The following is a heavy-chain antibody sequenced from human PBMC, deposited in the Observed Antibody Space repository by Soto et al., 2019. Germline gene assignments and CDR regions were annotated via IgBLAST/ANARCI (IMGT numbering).Heavy chain of an antibody. V-gene: IGHV3-21*01. CDR1: GFTFSSYS. CDR2: ISSSSSYI. Sequence: GGSLRLSCAASGFTFSSYSMNWVRQAPGKGLEWVSSISSSSSYIYYADSVKGRFTISRDNAKNSLYLQMNSLRAEDTAVYYCARDIVVVPAAMSGRYYYYGMDVWGQGTTVTV. J-gene: IGHJ6*02. CDR3: ARDIVVVPAAMSGRYYYYGMDV. D-gene: IGHD2-2*01.